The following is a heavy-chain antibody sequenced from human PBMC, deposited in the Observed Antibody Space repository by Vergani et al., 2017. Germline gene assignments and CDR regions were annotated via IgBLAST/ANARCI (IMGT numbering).Heavy chain of an antibody. CDR2: TWYEGNNN. V-gene: IGHV3-33*08. CDR1: GFTFSGYA. CDR3: ARETRDTPSSLDY. Sequence: QVQLVESGGGVVQPGRSLRLSCAASGFTFSGYAMGWVRQAPGRGLEWVSMTWYEGNNNYYADSVKGRFTISKDISKNTLYLQMNSLRGDDTAVYYCARETRDTPSSLDYWGQGTLVTVSS. D-gene: IGHD5-24*01. J-gene: IGHJ4*02.